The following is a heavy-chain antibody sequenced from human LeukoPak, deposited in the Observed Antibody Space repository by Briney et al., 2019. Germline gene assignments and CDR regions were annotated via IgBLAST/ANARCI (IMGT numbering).Heavy chain of an antibody. V-gene: IGHV3-11*01. D-gene: IGHD3-16*02. CDR3: ARAWYYDYVWGSYRYLDY. Sequence: GGSLRLSCAASGFTFSDYYMSWIRQAPGKGLEWVSYISSSGSTIYYADSVKGRFTISRDNAKNSLYLQMNSLRAEDTAVYYCARAWYYDYVWGSYRYLDYWGQGTLVTVSS. CDR1: GFTFSDYY. CDR2: ISSSGSTI. J-gene: IGHJ4*02.